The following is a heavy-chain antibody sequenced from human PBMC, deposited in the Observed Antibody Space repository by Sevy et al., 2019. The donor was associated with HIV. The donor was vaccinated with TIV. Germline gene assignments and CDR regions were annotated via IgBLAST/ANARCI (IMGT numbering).Heavy chain of an antibody. Sequence: GGSLRLSCAASGFTFSNYGMHWVRQAPGKGLEWVAIIWYDESNKYYADSVKGRFTISRDNSDNALYLQMHSLRAEDTAVYYCAGDLAGEDAFDIWGQGTMVTVSS. D-gene: IGHD3-16*01. CDR2: IWYDESNK. J-gene: IGHJ3*02. CDR3: AGDLAGEDAFDI. V-gene: IGHV3-33*01. CDR1: GFTFSNYG.